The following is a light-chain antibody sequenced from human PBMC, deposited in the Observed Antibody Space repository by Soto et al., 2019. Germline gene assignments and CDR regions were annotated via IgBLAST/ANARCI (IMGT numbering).Light chain of an antibody. J-gene: IGKJ5*01. V-gene: IGKV3-20*01. CDR3: QQYGSSPLIT. Sequence: EIFLTQSPGTLSLSPGQRATLSCRASQRLSASDIAWYQQKPGQAPKFLIYGVSSRATGIPDRFSGSGSGTDFTLTISRLEPEDFAVYHCQQYGSSPLITLGQGTRLEIK. CDR1: QRLSASD. CDR2: GVS.